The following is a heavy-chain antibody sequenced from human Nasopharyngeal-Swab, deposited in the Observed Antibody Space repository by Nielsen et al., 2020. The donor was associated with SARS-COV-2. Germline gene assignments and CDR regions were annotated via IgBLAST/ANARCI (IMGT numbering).Heavy chain of an antibody. D-gene: IGHD3-10*01. V-gene: IGHV1-69*13. J-gene: IGHJ4*02. CDR1: GGTFSSYA. CDR3: ARFLWFGELFFDY. CDR2: IIPIFGTA. Sequence: SVKVSCKASGGTFSSYAISWVRQAPGQGLEWMGGIIPIFGTANYAQKFQGRVTITADESTSTAYMELSSLRSEDTAVYYCARFLWFGELFFDYWGQGTLVTVSS.